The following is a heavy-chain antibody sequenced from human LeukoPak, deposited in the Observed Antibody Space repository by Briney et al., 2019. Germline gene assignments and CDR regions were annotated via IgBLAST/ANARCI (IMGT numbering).Heavy chain of an antibody. D-gene: IGHD2-15*01. V-gene: IGHV4-34*01. CDR3: ASMSGGGRY. J-gene: IGHJ4*02. CDR2: INNSGST. CDR1: GGSFSGYY. Sequence: PSETLSLTCAVYGGSFSGYYWSWIRQPPGKGLEWIGEINNSGSTNYNPSLKSRVTISVDTSKNQFSLKLSSVTAADTAVYYCASMSGGGRYWGQGTLVTVSS.